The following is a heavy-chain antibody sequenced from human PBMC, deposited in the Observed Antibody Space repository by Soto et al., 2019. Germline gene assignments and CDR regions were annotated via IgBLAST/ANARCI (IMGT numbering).Heavy chain of an antibody. J-gene: IGHJ4*02. CDR3: AKNPGYYYDSTGYHFDY. D-gene: IGHD3-22*01. CDR1: GFTFSSYS. V-gene: IGHV3-23*01. Sequence: GGSLRLSCAASGFTFSSYSMNWVRQAPGKGLEWVSAISYGGGTTYYADSVKGRFTISRDNSKNTLYLQMNSLRAEDTAVYYCAKNPGYYYDSTGYHFDYWGQGTLVTVPQ. CDR2: ISYGGGTT.